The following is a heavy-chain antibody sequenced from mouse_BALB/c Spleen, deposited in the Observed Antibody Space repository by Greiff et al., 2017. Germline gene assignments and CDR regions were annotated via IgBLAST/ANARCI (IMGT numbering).Heavy chain of an antibody. CDR2: IYPGDGDT. D-gene: IGHD1-2*01. CDR1: GYAFSSYW. Sequence: VQGVESGAELVRPGSSVKISCKASGYAFSSYWMNWVKQRPGQGLEWIGQIYPGDGDTNYNGKFKGKATLTADKSSSTAYMQLSSLTSEDSAVYFCARRTAYWYFDVWGAGTTVTVSS. J-gene: IGHJ1*01. CDR3: ARRTAYWYFDV. V-gene: IGHV1-80*01.